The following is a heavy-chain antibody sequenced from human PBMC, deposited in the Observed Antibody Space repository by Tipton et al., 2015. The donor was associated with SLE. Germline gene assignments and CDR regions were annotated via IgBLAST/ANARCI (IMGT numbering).Heavy chain of an antibody. D-gene: IGHD3-22*01. J-gene: IGHJ3*02. V-gene: IGHV4-34*01. CDR3: ARDLSYYYDSSGPVGFDI. CDR2: INHSGST. Sequence: TLSLTCAVYGGSFSGYYWSWIRQPPGKGLEWIGEINHSGSTNYNPSLKSRVTISVDTSKNQFSLKLSSVTAADTAVYYCARDLSYYYDSSGPVGFDIWGQGTMVTVSS. CDR1: GGSFSGYY.